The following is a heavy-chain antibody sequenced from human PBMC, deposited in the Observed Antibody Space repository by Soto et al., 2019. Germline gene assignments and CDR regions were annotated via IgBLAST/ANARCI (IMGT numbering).Heavy chain of an antibody. Sequence: QVQLVQSGAEVKKPGSSVKVSCKASGGTFSSYAISWVRQAPGQGLEWMGGIIPISDTTNYAQKFQGRVTITADDATSTAYMELSSLRSEDTAVYYCARSQGSSTSLAIYYYYYYGMDVWGQGTTVTVSS. CDR3: ARSQGSSTSLAIYYYYYYGMDV. CDR2: IIPISDTT. J-gene: IGHJ6*02. V-gene: IGHV1-69*01. CDR1: GGTFSSYA. D-gene: IGHD2-2*01.